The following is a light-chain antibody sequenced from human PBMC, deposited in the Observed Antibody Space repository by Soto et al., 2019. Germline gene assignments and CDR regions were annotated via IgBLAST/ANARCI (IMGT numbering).Light chain of an antibody. CDR1: SSDVGKYNL. CDR3: CSYAGSSTYV. CDR2: EVS. J-gene: IGLJ1*01. V-gene: IGLV2-23*02. Sequence: QSVLTQPASVSGSPGQSITISCTGTSSDVGKYNLVSWYQHHPGKAPKLMIYEVSKRPSGVSNRFSGSKSGNTASLTISGLQAEDEADYYCCSYAGSSTYVFGTGTKLTVL.